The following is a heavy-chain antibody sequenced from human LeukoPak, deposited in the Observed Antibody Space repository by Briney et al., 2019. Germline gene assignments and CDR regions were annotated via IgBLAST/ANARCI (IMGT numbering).Heavy chain of an antibody. J-gene: IGHJ4*02. CDR3: ARDFRPITGTLAY. CDR2: ISSSSSYI. CDR1: GFTFSSYS. V-gene: IGHV3-21*01. Sequence: GGSLRLSCAASGFTFSSYSMNWVRQAPGKGLEWVSSISSSSSYIYYADSVKGRFTISRDNAKNSLYLQMNGLRAEDTAVYYCARDFRPITGTLAYWGQGTLVTVSS. D-gene: IGHD1-7*01.